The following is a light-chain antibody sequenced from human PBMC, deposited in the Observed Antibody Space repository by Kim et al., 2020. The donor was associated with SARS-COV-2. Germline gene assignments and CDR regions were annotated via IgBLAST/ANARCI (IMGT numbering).Light chain of an antibody. CDR3: SAWDSSLSAWV. Sequence: QAGLTQPPSVSEGLRQTATLTCTGNSNNVGYQGAVWLQQHQGHPPKLLSYRNNNRPSGISERLSPSRSGNTASLTITGLQPEDEADYYCSAWDSSLSAWVFGGGTQLTVL. CDR2: RNN. J-gene: IGLJ2*01. V-gene: IGLV10-54*01. CDR1: SNNVGYQG.